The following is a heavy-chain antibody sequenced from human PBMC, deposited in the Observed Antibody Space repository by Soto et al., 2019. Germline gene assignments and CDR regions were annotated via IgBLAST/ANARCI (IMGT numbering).Heavy chain of an antibody. J-gene: IGHJ5*02. CDR2: IYHSGST. V-gene: IGHV4-38-2*02. D-gene: IGHD3-16*02. CDR1: GYSISSGYY. Sequence: SETLSLTCAVSGYSISSGYYWGWLRQPPGKGLEWIGSIYHSGSTYYNPSLKSRVTISVDTSKNQFSLKLSSVTAAETAVYYCARESLTYDYVWGSYRYTSPNWFDTWGQGTLVTV. CDR3: ARESLTYDYVWGSYRYTSPNWFDT.